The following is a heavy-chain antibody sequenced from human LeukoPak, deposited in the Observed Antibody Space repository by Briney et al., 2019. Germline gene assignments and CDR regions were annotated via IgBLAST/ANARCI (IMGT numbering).Heavy chain of an antibody. D-gene: IGHD3-10*01. CDR3: ARAPGGYGSGSRGAFDI. CDR1: GGSISSGSYY. Sequence: SETLSLTCTVSGGSISSGSYYWSWIRQPPGKGLEWIGYIYYRGSTNYNPSLKSRVTISIETSKNQFSLKLSSVTAADTAVYYCARAPGGYGSGSRGAFDIWGQGTMVTVSS. CDR2: IYYRGST. V-gene: IGHV4-61*01. J-gene: IGHJ3*02.